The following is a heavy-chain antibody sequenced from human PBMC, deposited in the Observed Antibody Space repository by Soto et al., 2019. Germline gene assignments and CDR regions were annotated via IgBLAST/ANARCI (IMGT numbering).Heavy chain of an antibody. V-gene: IGHV1-18*01. J-gene: IGHJ6*02. CDR3: ARGHTQDIYYYYGMDV. CDR1: SYTFSTYA. D-gene: IGHD2-15*01. CDR2: ISIYNGNT. Sequence: ASVKVSCKASSYTFSTYAINWVRQAPGQGLEWMGWISIYNGNTNYAQNLQGRVTMTADTSTSTAYMELSSLRSEDTAVYYCARGHTQDIYYYYGMDVWGQGTTVTVSS.